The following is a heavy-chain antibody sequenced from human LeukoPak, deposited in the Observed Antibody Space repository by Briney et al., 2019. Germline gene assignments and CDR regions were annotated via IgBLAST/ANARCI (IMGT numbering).Heavy chain of an antibody. J-gene: IGHJ6*02. CDR3: ARVQSSSSWYVVRAYYYYGMDV. Sequence: GGSLRLSCVGSGFTFSMSAMHWVRQAPGKGLEWVASKEKDGRTAYNADSVKGRFTISRDNAKNSLYLQMNSLRAEDTAVYYCARVQSSSSWYVVRAYYYYGMDVWGQGTTVTVSS. CDR1: GFTFSMSA. D-gene: IGHD6-13*01. V-gene: IGHV3-30*02. CDR2: KEKDGRTA.